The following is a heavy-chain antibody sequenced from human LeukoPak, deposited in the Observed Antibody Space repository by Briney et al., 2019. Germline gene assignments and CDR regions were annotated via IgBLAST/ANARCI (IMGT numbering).Heavy chain of an antibody. J-gene: IGHJ6*03. Sequence: GGSLRLSCAASGFTFSSYSMNWVRQAPGKGLEWVSSISSSSSYIYYADSVKGRFTISRDNAKNSLYLQMNSLRAEDTAVYYCARATVGYYYDSSGTFDYYYYMDVWGKGTTVTVSS. CDR3: ARATVGYYYDSSGTFDYYYYMDV. CDR1: GFTFSSYS. CDR2: ISSSSSYI. V-gene: IGHV3-21*01. D-gene: IGHD3-22*01.